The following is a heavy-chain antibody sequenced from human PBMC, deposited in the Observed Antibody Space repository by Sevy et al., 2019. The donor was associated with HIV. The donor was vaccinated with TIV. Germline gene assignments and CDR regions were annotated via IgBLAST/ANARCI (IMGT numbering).Heavy chain of an antibody. CDR2: IKSKTDGGTT. Sequence: GGSLRLSCAASGFTFSNAWMSWVRQAPGKGLEWVGRIKSKTDGGTTDYAAPVKGRFTISRDDSKNTLYLQMNSLKTEDTAVYYCTTDKFHCGGDCYSRRYYYYYMDVWGKGTSVTVSS. D-gene: IGHD2-21*02. CDR1: GFTFSNAW. V-gene: IGHV3-15*01. CDR3: TTDKFHCGGDCYSRRYYYYYMDV. J-gene: IGHJ6*03.